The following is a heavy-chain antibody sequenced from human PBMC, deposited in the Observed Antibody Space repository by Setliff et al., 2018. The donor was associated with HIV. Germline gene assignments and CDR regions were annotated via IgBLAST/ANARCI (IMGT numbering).Heavy chain of an antibody. D-gene: IGHD5-12*01. J-gene: IGHJ4*02. CDR1: GGSISSSSYY. CDR3: ARSPLYSGYERYYFDY. Sequence: KPSETLSLTCTVSGGSISSSSYYWGWIRQPPGKGLEWIGSIYHSGSTYYNPSLKSRVTISLDRSKTQFSLKLSSVTAADTAVYYCARSPLYSGYERYYFDYWGQGTLVTVSS. CDR2: IYHSGST. V-gene: IGHV4-39*07.